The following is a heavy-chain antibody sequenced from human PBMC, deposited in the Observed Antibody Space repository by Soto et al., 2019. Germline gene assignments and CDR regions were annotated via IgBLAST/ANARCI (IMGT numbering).Heavy chain of an antibody. Sequence: SGPTLVNPTQTLTLTCTFSGFSLSTSGVGVGWIRQPPGKALEWLALIYWYDDKRFSPSLKSRLTITKDTSKNQVVLTMTNRDPVDTATYYCARFVGSHDYSNYAPGDYYGMDVWGQGTTVTVSS. V-gene: IGHV2-5*01. CDR3: ARFVGSHDYSNYAPGDYYGMDV. CDR2: IYWYDDK. D-gene: IGHD4-4*01. J-gene: IGHJ6*02. CDR1: GFSLSTSGVG.